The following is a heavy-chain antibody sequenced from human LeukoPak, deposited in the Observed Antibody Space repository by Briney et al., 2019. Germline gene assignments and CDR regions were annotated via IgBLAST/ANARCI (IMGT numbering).Heavy chain of an antibody. CDR3: AWGGRAAAGHGGYYYYYMDV. V-gene: IGHV4-39*07. CDR2: INHSGST. J-gene: IGHJ6*03. Sequence: SETLSLTCTVSGGSISSSSYYWGWIRQPPGKGLEWIGEINHSGSTNYNPSLKSRVTISVDTSKNQFSLKLSSVTAADTAVYYCAWGGRAAAGHGGYYYYYMDVWGKGTTVTVSS. CDR1: GGSISSSSYY. D-gene: IGHD6-13*01.